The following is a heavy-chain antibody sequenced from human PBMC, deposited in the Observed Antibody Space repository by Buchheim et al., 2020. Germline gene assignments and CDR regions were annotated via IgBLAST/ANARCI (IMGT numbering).Heavy chain of an antibody. J-gene: IGHJ4*02. D-gene: IGHD6-6*01. Sequence: QITLKESGPALVKPTQALTLTCSFSGFSLSTSGVAVAWIRQPPGKALEWLALIYWDDDKRYSPSLQSRLTITKATSKNQVALTMTNMDPADIGTYYCARLRWGFSSSSFDYWSQGTL. CDR1: GFSLSTSGVA. V-gene: IGHV2-5*02. CDR3: ARLRWGFSSSSFDY. CDR2: IYWDDDK.